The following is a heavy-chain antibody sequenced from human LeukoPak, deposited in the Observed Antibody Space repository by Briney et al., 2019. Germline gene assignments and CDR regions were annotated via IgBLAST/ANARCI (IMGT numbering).Heavy chain of an antibody. J-gene: IGHJ4*02. Sequence: SETLPLTCAVYGGSFSGYYWSWIRQPPGKGLEWIGEINHSGSTNYNPSLKSRVTISVDTSKNQFSLKLSSVTAADTAVYYCARNLGGYSYGHKIFDYWGQGTLVTVSS. CDR2: INHSGST. V-gene: IGHV4-34*01. CDR1: GGSFSGYY. CDR3: ARNLGGYSYGHKIFDY. D-gene: IGHD5-18*01.